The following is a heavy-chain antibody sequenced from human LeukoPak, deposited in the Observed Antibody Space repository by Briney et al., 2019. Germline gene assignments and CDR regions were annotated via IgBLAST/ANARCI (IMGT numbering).Heavy chain of an antibody. CDR1: GYTFTSYE. CDR3: GRGLGSYDSSELTWPMISL. D-gene: IGHD3-22*01. CDR2: MYPDSGDT. V-gene: IGHV1-8*01. Sequence: ASVKVSCKASGYTFTSYEINWVRQATGHGLEWMGWMYPDSGDTAYAQKFQGRITMTRSTSITTAYMELSSLRSEDTAVYYCGRGLGSYDSSELTWPMISLWGQGTQVTVSS. J-gene: IGHJ4*02.